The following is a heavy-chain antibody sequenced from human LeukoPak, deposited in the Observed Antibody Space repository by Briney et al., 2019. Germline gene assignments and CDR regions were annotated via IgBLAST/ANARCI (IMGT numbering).Heavy chain of an antibody. CDR3: AIPPIVVVHTGLCGY. V-gene: IGHV1-24*01. CDR1: GYALTELS. Sequence: ASVKVSCKVSGYALTELSMHWVRQAPGKGLEWMGGFDAEDGETIYAQKFQGRVTMTEDTSTDTAYMELSSLRSEDTAVYYCAIPPIVVVHTGLCGYWGRGTLVTVSS. CDR2: FDAEDGET. J-gene: IGHJ4*02. D-gene: IGHD3-22*01.